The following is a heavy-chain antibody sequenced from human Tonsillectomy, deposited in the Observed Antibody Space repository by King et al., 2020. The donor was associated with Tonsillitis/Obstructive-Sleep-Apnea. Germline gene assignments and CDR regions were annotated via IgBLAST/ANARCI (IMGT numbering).Heavy chain of an antibody. CDR1: GYTFTAYY. CDR2: ITPNSGGT. J-gene: IGHJ4*02. Sequence: QLVQSGAEVKKPGASVKISCKASGYTFTAYYIHWVRQAPGQGLEWMGWITPNSGGTNYAQKFQGRVTMTGDTSISTAYMELNRLPSDDTAVYYCARDPTRGAEYWGQGTLVTVSS. V-gene: IGHV1-2*02. D-gene: IGHD3-10*01. CDR3: ARDPTRGAEY.